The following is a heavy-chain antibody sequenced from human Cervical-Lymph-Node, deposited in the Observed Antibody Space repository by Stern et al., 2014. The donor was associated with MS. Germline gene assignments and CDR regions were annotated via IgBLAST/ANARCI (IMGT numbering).Heavy chain of an antibody. CDR1: GFTVSRDY. J-gene: IGHJ4*02. CDR3: ARDTSSPERSDW. CDR2: ITNVGST. V-gene: IGHV3-53*01. D-gene: IGHD1-1*01. Sequence: EVQLLESGGGVIQPGGSLRLSCTASGFTVSRDYMTWVRQAPGKGLEWVSLITNVGSTFCPDSVKGRFTISRDDSKNTVYLHMTSLRAEDTAMYYCARDTSSPERSDWWGQGTLVTVSS.